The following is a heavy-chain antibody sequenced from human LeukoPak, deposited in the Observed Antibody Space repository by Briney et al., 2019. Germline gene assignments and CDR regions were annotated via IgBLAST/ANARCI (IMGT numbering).Heavy chain of an antibody. V-gene: IGHV4-59*08. CDR2: ISYNGNT. Sequence: SETLSLTCTVSGDSISNYYWSWIRQPPGKGLEWIGYISYNGNTNYNPSLKSRVIISLDTSKNQFSLKLSSVTAADTAVYYCASHCSGGSCYEGYNWFDPWGQGTLVTVSS. D-gene: IGHD2-15*01. J-gene: IGHJ5*02. CDR1: GDSISNYY. CDR3: ASHCSGGSCYEGYNWFDP.